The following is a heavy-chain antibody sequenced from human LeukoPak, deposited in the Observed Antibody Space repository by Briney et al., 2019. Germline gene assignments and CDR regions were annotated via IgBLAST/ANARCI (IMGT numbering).Heavy chain of an antibody. V-gene: IGHV3-33*01. CDR2: IWYDGSNK. Sequence: PGGSLRLSCAASGFTFSSYSMHWVRQAPGKGLEWVAVIWYDGSNKYYADSVKGRFTISRDNSKNTLYLQMNSLRAEDTAVYYCASYGVTLDYWGQGTLVTVSS. CDR1: GFTFSSYS. CDR3: ASYGVTLDY. D-gene: IGHD5-18*01. J-gene: IGHJ4*02.